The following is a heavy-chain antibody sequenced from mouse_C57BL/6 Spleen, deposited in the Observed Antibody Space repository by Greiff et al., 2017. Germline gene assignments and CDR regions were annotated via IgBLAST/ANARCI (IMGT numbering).Heavy chain of an antibody. Sequence: QVQLQQPGAELVRPGTSVKLSCKASGYTFTSYWMHWVKQRPGQGLEWIGVIDPSDSYTNYNQKFKGKATLTVDTSSSTAYMQLSSLTSEDSAVYYCAKYYYGSSWGYFDVWGTGTTVTVSS. J-gene: IGHJ1*03. D-gene: IGHD1-1*01. V-gene: IGHV1-59*01. CDR2: IDPSDSYT. CDR1: GYTFTSYW. CDR3: AKYYYGSSWGYFDV.